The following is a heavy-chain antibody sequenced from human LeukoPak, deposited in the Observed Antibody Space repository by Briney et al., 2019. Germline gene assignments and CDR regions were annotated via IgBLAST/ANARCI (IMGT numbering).Heavy chain of an antibody. CDR2: IYTSGST. J-gene: IGHJ5*02. Sequence: SETLSLTCTVSGGSISSYYWSWIRQPAGKGLQWIGRIYTSGSTNYNPSLKRRLTMSVDTSKNQFSLKLSSVTAADTAVYYCARHSNPGVALATLSNWFDPWGQGTLVTVSS. V-gene: IGHV4-4*07. CDR3: ARHSNPGVALATLSNWFDP. CDR1: GGSISSYY. D-gene: IGHD2/OR15-2a*01.